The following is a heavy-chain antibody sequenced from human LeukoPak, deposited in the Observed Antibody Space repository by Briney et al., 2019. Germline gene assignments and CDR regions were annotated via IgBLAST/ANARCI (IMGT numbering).Heavy chain of an antibody. V-gene: IGHV1-18*01. J-gene: IGHJ4*02. Sequence: ASVTVSCKSSGYTFITYGISWLRQAPGQGLEWMGRIGPDNGNTDYAQKFKGRVTMTTDTSTNTAYMELRNLISDDTAIYYCVGDWGSERIIADYWGQGTLVTVSS. CDR2: IGPDNGNT. CDR3: VGDWGSERIIADY. D-gene: IGHD2/OR15-2a*01. CDR1: GYTFITYG.